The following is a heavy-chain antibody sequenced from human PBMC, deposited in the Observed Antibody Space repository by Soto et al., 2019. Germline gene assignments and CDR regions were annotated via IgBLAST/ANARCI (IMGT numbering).Heavy chain of an antibody. Sequence: EVQLVESGGGLVQPGGSLRLSCAASGFTFNNYNMNWVRQAPGKGLQWVSYISSSGGTIYYADYVTGRFTISRDNAKNSLYMQMKSLRDEDTAVYYCARDRNGKYDMDVWGQGTTVTVSS. CDR2: ISSSGGTI. J-gene: IGHJ6*03. V-gene: IGHV3-48*02. CDR1: GFTFNNYN. CDR3: ARDRNGKYDMDV. D-gene: IGHD4-4*01.